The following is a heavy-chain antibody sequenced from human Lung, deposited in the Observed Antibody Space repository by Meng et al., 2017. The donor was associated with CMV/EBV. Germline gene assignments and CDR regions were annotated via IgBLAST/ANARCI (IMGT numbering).Heavy chain of an antibody. CDR3: ARVVVHYYARGDNADYSDY. CDR2: ISAYSGNT. CDR1: FNQFG. D-gene: IGHD3-10*02. J-gene: IGHJ4*02. Sequence: FNQFGLSWVRHAPGKGLEWVGGISAYSGNTNYAQKIQDRVTMTTHTSSNTAYMELRSLRSDDTAIYYCARVVVHYYARGDNADYSDYWGQGTLVTVSS. V-gene: IGHV1-18*04.